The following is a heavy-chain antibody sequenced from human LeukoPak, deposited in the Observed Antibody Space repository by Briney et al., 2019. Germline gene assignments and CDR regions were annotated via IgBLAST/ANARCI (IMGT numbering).Heavy chain of an antibody. Sequence: PSETLSLTCAVYGGSFSGYYWSWIRQPPGKGLEWIGEINDIGNTNYYPSLRSRVTISVDTSKNQFSLSLTSATAADTAVYFCARLGSVGYYNYQYMDIWGKGTPVTVSS. V-gene: IGHV4-34*01. CDR2: INDIGNT. CDR1: GGSFSGYY. D-gene: IGHD3-10*01. CDR3: ARLGSVGYYNYQYMDI. J-gene: IGHJ6*03.